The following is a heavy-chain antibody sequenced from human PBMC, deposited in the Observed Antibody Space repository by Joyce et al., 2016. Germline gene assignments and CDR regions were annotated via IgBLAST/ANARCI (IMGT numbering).Heavy chain of an antibody. V-gene: IGHV4-34*01. CDR3: ARARRGIILARGEMGEYLQH. J-gene: IGHJ1*01. D-gene: IGHD3-10*01. Sequence: QVQLQEWGAGLLKPSETLSLTCAVYGGSLSGYDWSWIRQAPGMGLEWIGEVNDRGRTHYHPSPKGRATTSMDTSKNQFSLRLTTVTAADTAVYFCARARRGIILARGEMGEYLQHWGRGTVVIVSS. CDR2: VNDRGRT. CDR1: GGSLSGYD.